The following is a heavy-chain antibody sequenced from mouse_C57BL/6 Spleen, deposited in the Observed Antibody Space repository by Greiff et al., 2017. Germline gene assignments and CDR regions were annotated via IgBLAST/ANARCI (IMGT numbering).Heavy chain of an antibody. Sequence: EVMLVESGGGLVKPGGSLKLSCAASGFTFSDYGMHWVRQAPEKGLEWVAYISSGSSTIYYADTVKGRFTISRDNAKNTLFLQMTSLRSEDTAMYYCARRSNYVVDYWGQGTTLTVSS. CDR2: ISSGSSTI. CDR3: ARRSNYVVDY. V-gene: IGHV5-17*01. J-gene: IGHJ2*01. CDR1: GFTFSDYG. D-gene: IGHD2-5*01.